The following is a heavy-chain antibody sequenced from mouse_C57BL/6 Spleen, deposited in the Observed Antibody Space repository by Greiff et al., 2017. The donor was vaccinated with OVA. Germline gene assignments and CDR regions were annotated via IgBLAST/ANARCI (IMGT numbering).Heavy chain of an antibody. D-gene: IGHD1-1*01. V-gene: IGHV5-16*01. CDR1: GFTFSDYY. CDR2: INYDGSST. CDR3: ARDFITTVVADWYFDV. Sequence: EVKLVESEGGLVQPGSSMKLSCTASGFTFSDYYMAWVRQVPEKGLEWVANINYDGSSTYYLDSLESRFIISRDNAKNILYLQMSSLKSEDTATYYCARDFITTVVADWYFDVWGTGTTVTVSS. J-gene: IGHJ1*03.